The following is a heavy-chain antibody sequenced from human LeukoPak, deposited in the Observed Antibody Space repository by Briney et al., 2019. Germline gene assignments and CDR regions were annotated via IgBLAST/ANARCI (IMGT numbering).Heavy chain of an antibody. Sequence: GGSLRLSCAASGFTFDDYAMHWVRQAPGKGLEWVSGISWNSGNMGYGDSVKGRFTISRDNAKNSLYLQMNSLRAEDTAVYYCAKNNPKTVFDYWGQGTLVTVSS. V-gene: IGHV3-9*01. CDR3: AKNNPKTVFDY. J-gene: IGHJ4*02. CDR1: GFTFDDYA. CDR2: ISWNSGNM. D-gene: IGHD4-17*01.